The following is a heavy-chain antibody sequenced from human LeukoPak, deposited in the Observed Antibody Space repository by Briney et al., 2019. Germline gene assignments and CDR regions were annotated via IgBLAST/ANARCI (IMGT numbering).Heavy chain of an antibody. D-gene: IGHD3-10*01. Sequence: TGGSLRLSCAASGFTFSSYAMSWVRQAPGKGLEWVSAISGSGGSTYYADSVKGRFTISRDNFKNTLYLQMNSLRAEDTAVYYCAKGTFTMVRGGIDYWGQGTLVTVSS. CDR3: AKGTFTMVRGGIDY. CDR2: ISGSGGST. J-gene: IGHJ4*02. CDR1: GFTFSSYA. V-gene: IGHV3-23*01.